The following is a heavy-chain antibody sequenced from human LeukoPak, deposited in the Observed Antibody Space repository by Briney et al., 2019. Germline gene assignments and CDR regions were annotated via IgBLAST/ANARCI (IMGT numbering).Heavy chain of an antibody. D-gene: IGHD6-6*01. V-gene: IGHV4-34*01. CDR2: INHSGST. CDR3: AISSSSAPFYFDY. Sequence: SETLSLTCAVYGGSFSGYYWSWVRQPPGKGLEWIGEINHSGSTNYNPSLKSRVTISIDTSKNQFSLKLSSVTAADTAVFYCAISSSSAPFYFDYWGQGTLVTVSS. CDR1: GGSFSGYY. J-gene: IGHJ4*02.